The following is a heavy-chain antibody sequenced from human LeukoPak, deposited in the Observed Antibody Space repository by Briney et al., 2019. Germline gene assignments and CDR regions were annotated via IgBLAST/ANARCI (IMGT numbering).Heavy chain of an antibody. CDR3: ARHGPYCSGGSCYSLIDY. D-gene: IGHD2-15*01. Sequence: PSETLSLTCTVSGGSISSYYWSWIRQPPGKGLEWIGYIYYSGSTNYSPSLKSRVTISVDTSKNQFSLKLSSVTAADTAVYDCARHGPYCSGGSCYSLIDYWGQGTLVTVSS. V-gene: IGHV4-59*08. J-gene: IGHJ4*02. CDR1: GGSISSYY. CDR2: IYYSGST.